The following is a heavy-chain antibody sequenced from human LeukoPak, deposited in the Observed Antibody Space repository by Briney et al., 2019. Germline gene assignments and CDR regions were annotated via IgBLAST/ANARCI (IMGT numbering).Heavy chain of an antibody. V-gene: IGHV4-59*12. D-gene: IGHD1-26*01. CDR2: IFYSGST. Sequence: SETLSLTCTVSGDSISSYYWSWIRQPPGKGLEWIGYIFYSGSTNYNPSLKSRVTISVDTSKNQFSLKLSSVTVADTAVYYCARSRVGSTARPLDYWGQGTLVTVSS. CDR1: GDSISSYY. CDR3: ARSRVGSTARPLDY. J-gene: IGHJ4*02.